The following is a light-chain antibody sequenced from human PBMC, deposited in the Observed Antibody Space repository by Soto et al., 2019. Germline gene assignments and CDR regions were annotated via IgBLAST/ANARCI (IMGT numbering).Light chain of an antibody. CDR1: QTLRRTY. J-gene: IGKJ2*01. Sequence: IVLMQSTVILSLSPGERVTLSCRASQTLRRTYIAWYQQKLGQPPTFVIYGASNRATGIPDRFSGSGSGTDFSLTISSLEPEDFAVYYCHQYDIAPQTFGRGTKVDIK. V-gene: IGKV3-20*01. CDR2: GAS. CDR3: HQYDIAPQT.